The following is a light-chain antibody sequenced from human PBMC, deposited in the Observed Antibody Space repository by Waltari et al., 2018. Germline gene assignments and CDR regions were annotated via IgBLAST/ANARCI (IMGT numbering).Light chain of an antibody. J-gene: IGLJ3*02. Sequence: QLVVTQSPSASASLGASVKLTCTLSSGHSNYAIAWHQQQPESGPRYLMKLNSDGSHNKGDGIPDRFSGSSSGAERYLTISSLQSDDEADYYCQTWGDGIRVFGGGTKLTVL. CDR1: SGHSNYA. V-gene: IGLV4-69*01. CDR2: LNSDGSH. CDR3: QTWGDGIRV.